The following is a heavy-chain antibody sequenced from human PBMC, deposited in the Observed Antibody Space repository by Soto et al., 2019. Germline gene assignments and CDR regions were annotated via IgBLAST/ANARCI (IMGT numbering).Heavy chain of an antibody. Sequence: PGESLKISCKGSGYSFTSYWISWVRQMPGKGLEWMGRIDPSDSYTNYSPSFQGQVTISADKSISTAYLQWSSLKASDTAMYYCAKVEMATIEAWFDPWGQGTLVTVSS. J-gene: IGHJ5*02. V-gene: IGHV5-10-1*04. CDR3: AKVEMATIEAWFDP. CDR2: IDPSDSYT. CDR1: GYSFTSYW. D-gene: IGHD5-12*01.